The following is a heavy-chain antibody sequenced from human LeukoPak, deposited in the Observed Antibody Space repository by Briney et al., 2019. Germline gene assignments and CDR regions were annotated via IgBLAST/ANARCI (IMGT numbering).Heavy chain of an antibody. CDR3: ARAPDDLLHGRAFDI. CDR1: GGSISSGDYY. Sequence: PSETLSLTCTVSGGSISSGDYYWSWIRQPRGKGLEWIGNIHYSGITNYNSSLKSRVSISLDTSKNQFSLKMISVSTADTAVYFCARAPDDLLHGRAFDIWGQGIPVTVSS. J-gene: IGHJ3*02. V-gene: IGHV4-61*08. D-gene: IGHD1-1*01. CDR2: IHYSGIT.